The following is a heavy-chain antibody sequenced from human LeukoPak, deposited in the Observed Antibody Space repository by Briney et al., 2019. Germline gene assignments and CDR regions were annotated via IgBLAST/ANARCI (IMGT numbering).Heavy chain of an antibody. D-gene: IGHD3-10*01. CDR3: ARDLMVRGEYYYYGMDV. CDR2: IIPIFGTA. Sequence: GASVKVSCKASGGTFSSYAISWVRQAPGQGLEWMRGIIPIFGTANYAQKFQGRVTITTDESTSTAYMELSSLRSEDTAVYYCARDLMVRGEYYYYGMDVWGQGTTVTVSS. V-gene: IGHV1-69*05. CDR1: GGTFSSYA. J-gene: IGHJ6*02.